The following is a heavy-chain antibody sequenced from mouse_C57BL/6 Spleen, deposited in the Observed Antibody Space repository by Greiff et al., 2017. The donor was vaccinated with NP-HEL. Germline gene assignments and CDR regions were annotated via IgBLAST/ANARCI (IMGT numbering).Heavy chain of an antibody. V-gene: IGHV1-55*01. Sequence: VQLQQSGAELVKPGASVKMSCKASGYTFTSYWITWVKQRPGQGLEWIGDIYPGSGSTNYNEKYKSKATLTVDTSSSTAYMQLSSLTSEDSAVYYCARPPYYYSNYFFAYWGQGTLVTVSA. CDR1: GYTFTSYW. CDR2: IYPGSGST. J-gene: IGHJ3*01. D-gene: IGHD2-5*01. CDR3: ARPPYYYSNYFFAY.